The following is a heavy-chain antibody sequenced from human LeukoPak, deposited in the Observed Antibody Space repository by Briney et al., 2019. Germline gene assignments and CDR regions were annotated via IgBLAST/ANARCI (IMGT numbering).Heavy chain of an antibody. CDR2: IYYSGST. CDR1: GGSISSSSYY. V-gene: IGHV4-39*01. CDR3: ARQRVGAKFFAHGLAPNFDY. Sequence: SETLSLTCTVSGGSISSSSYYWGWIRQPPGKGLEWIGGIYYSGSTYYNPSLKSRVTISVDTSKNQSSLKLSSVTAADTAVYYCARQRVGAKFFAHGLAPNFDYWGQGTLVTVSS. J-gene: IGHJ4*02. D-gene: IGHD1-26*01.